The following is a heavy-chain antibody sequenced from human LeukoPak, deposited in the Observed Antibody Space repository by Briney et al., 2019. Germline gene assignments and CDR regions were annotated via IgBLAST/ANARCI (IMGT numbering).Heavy chain of an antibody. CDR3: ARAGGTIVRGLDY. D-gene: IGHD3-10*01. CDR1: GFTLSMYA. J-gene: IGHJ4*02. V-gene: IGHV3-30*03. CDR2: ISFDENNK. Sequence: SGRSLRPSWPPAGFTLSMYAMHWVRQAPGKGRGWMAFISFDENNKYYADSAKGRFTIAGDNSKNTLYLQINSLGAEDTAVYYCARAGGTIVRGLDYWGQGTLVTVSS.